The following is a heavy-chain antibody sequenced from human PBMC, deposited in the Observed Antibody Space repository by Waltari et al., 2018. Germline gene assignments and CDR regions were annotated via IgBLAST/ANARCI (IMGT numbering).Heavy chain of an antibody. V-gene: IGHV4-39*01. CDR1: GVSITSNRHY. Sequence: QLQLQESGPRLVRPSETLSLICRVSGVSITSNRHYCAWIRQSPGQGLEWIGTVYYSGTTYLSPSRKCRVSVSRDTSKNQVSLILGSVTAADMAVYYCATYIGASVGTAAFDVWGQGTMVTVSS. CDR3: ATYIGASVGTAAFDV. J-gene: IGHJ3*01. CDR2: VYYSGTT. D-gene: IGHD5-12*01.